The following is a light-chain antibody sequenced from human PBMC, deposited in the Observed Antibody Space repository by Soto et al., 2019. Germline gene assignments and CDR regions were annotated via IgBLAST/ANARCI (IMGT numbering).Light chain of an antibody. CDR2: RNN. Sequence: QSVLTQPPSASGTPGQRVTISCSGRSSKIGSNYVSWYQQLPGTAPNLLIYRNNQRPSGVPDRFSGSKSGTSASLAISGLRSEDEADYYCAAWDDSLSGFYVFGTGTKVTVL. CDR1: SSKIGSNY. CDR3: AAWDDSLSGFYV. J-gene: IGLJ1*01. V-gene: IGLV1-47*01.